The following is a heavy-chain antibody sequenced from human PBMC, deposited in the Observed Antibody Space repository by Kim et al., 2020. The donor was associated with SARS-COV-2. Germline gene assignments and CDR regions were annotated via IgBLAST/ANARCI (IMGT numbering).Heavy chain of an antibody. V-gene: IGHV3-53*01. CDR2: T. J-gene: IGHJ5*02. CDR3: ARGSYGGGWFDP. D-gene: IGHD4-17*01. Sequence: THYAHSVEDLFTISRDNSKNTLYLQMNSLRAEDTAVYYCARGSYGGGWFDPWGQGTLVTVSS.